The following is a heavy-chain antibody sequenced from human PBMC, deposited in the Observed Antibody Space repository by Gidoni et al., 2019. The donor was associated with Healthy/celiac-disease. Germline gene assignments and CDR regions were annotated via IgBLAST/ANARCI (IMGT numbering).Heavy chain of an antibody. Sequence: EVQLLESGGGLVQPGGSVRLSCEASGFTFSSYAMSWVRQAPGKGLEWVSAISGSGGSTYYADSVKGRFTISRDNSKNTLYLQMNSLRAEDTAVYYCARSPVRGPFDYWGQGTLVTVSS. D-gene: IGHD4-17*01. CDR1: GFTFSSYA. CDR3: ARSPVRGPFDY. J-gene: IGHJ4*02. V-gene: IGHV3-23*01. CDR2: ISGSGGST.